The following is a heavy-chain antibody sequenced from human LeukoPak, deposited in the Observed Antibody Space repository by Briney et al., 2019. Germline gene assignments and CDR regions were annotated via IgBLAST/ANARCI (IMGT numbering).Heavy chain of an antibody. Sequence: ASETLSLTCTVSGGSISSYYWSWIRQPAGKGLEWIGRIYTSGSTNYNPSLKSRVTMSVDTSKNQFSLKLSSVTAADTAVYYCARDGYYYDSSGYYGKFDYWGQGTLVTVSS. J-gene: IGHJ4*02. V-gene: IGHV4-4*07. CDR2: IYTSGST. CDR3: ARDGYYYDSSGYYGKFDY. CDR1: GGSISSYY. D-gene: IGHD3-22*01.